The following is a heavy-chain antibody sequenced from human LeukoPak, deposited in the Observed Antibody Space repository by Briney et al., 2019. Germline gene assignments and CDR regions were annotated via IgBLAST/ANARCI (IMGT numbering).Heavy chain of an antibody. V-gene: IGHV1-69*13. J-gene: IGHJ4*02. D-gene: IGHD3-22*01. Sequence: GASVKVSCKASGGTFSSYAISWVRQAPGQGLEWMGGIIPIFGTANYAQKFQGRVTITADESTSTAHMELSSLRSEDTAVYYCASVYYYDTRATGTLDYWGQGTLVTVSS. CDR1: GGTFSSYA. CDR3: ASVYYYDTRATGTLDY. CDR2: IIPIFGTA.